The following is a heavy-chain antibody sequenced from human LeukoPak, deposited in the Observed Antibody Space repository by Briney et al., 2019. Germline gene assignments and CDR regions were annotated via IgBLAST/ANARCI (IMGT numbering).Heavy chain of an antibody. CDR2: INHSGST. D-gene: IGHD2-2*02. Sequence: SETLSLTCAVYGGSFSGYYWSWIRQPPGKGLEWIGEINHSGSTIYNPSLKSRVTISVDTSKNQFSLKLSSVTAADTAVYYCARGVHYCSSTSCYRYNWFDPWGQGTLVTVSS. CDR1: GGSFSGYY. V-gene: IGHV4-34*01. CDR3: ARGVHYCSSTSCYRYNWFDP. J-gene: IGHJ5*02.